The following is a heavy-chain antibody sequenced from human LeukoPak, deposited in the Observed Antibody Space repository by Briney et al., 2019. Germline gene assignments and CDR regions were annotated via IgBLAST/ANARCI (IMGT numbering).Heavy chain of an antibody. D-gene: IGHD3-10*01. Sequence: SETLSLTCNVSGASISSYYWSWIRQPAGKGLEWIGRIYTTGSTNYNPSLKSRVTMSVDTSKNQFSLRLTSVAAADTAVYFCARGLSTTRRESDYWGQGTLVTVSS. CDR3: ARGLSTTRRESDY. CDR1: GASISSYY. V-gene: IGHV4-4*07. CDR2: IYTTGST. J-gene: IGHJ4*02.